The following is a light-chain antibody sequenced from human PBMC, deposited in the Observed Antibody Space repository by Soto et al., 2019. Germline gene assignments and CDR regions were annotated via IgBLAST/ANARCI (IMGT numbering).Light chain of an antibody. CDR2: AAS. CDR3: QQFNSYPHA. Sequence: DIQMTQSPSSLSASVGDRVTITCRASQSINNYLAWYQQKPGKVPKLLIYAASTLQSGVPSRFSGSGSGTDFTLTISSLQPEDFATYYCQQFNSYPHAFGGGTKVDI. J-gene: IGKJ4*01. V-gene: IGKV1-9*01. CDR1: QSINNY.